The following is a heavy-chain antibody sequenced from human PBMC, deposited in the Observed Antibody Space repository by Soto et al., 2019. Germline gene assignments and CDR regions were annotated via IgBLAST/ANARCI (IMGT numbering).Heavy chain of an antibody. J-gene: IGHJ4*02. V-gene: IGHV3-30*18. Sequence: GGSLRLSCAASGFTFSSYGLHCVRQAPCKGLEWLAVISYDGSNKYYADSVKGRFTISRDNSKNTLYLQMNSLRAEDTAVYYCAKEDSDSSGYQYYFDYGGQGTLVTVSS. D-gene: IGHD3-22*01. CDR3: AKEDSDSSGYQYYFDY. CDR1: GFTFSSYG. CDR2: ISYDGSNK.